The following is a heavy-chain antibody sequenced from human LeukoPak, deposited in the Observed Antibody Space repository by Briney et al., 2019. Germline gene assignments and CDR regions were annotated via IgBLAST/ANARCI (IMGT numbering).Heavy chain of an antibody. CDR1: GYNFISYA. Sequence: GASVNVSCKASGYNFISYAMHWVRQAPGQRLEWMGWIHTDNGDTKYSHYFLGRVTITRDTSANTAYMELSSLRSEDTAVYYCARDMFVLRRDGYIFDYWGQGTLVTVSS. V-gene: IGHV1-3*04. CDR3: ARDMFVLRRDGYIFDY. D-gene: IGHD5-24*01. CDR2: IHTDNGDT. J-gene: IGHJ4*02.